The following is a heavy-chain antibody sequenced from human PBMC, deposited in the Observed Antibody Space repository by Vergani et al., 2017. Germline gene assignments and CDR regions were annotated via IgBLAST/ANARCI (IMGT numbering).Heavy chain of an antibody. Sequence: EVQLVESGGGLVKPGGSLRLSCAASGFTFSSYSMNWVRQAPGKGLEGVSSISSSSSYIYYADSVKGRFTISRDNAKNSLYLQMNSLRAEDTAVYYCARGGSMVRGVMNRFDPWGQGTLVTVSS. CDR1: GFTFSSYS. J-gene: IGHJ5*02. V-gene: IGHV3-21*01. CDR3: ARGGSMVRGVMNRFDP. CDR2: ISSSSSYI. D-gene: IGHD3-10*01.